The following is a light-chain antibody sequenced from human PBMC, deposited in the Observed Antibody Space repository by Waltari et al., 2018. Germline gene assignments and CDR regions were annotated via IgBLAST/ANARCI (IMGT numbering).Light chain of an antibody. CDR3: QHYDSYSAT. J-gene: IGKJ4*02. Sequence: DIQMTQSPSTLSASVGDRVTITCRASQSITRWLDWYQQKAGKAPKLLIYKASILEIGVPSRFSGGGSGTEFTLTISSLQPDDFATYYCQHYDSYSATFGRGTKVEIK. V-gene: IGKV1-5*03. CDR1: QSITRW. CDR2: KAS.